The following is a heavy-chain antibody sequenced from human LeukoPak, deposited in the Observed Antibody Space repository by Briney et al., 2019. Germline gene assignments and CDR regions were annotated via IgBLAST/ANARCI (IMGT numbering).Heavy chain of an antibody. V-gene: IGHV3-74*01. CDR2: INSDGTST. CDR3: ASGSPGYSSSWSNY. CDR1: GFTFSSYW. J-gene: IGHJ4*02. Sequence: GGSLRLSCAASGFTFSSYWMHWVRQAPGKGLVWVSRINSDGTSTSYADSVKGRFTISRDNAKNTLSLQMNSLRAEDTAMYYCASGSPGYSSSWSNYWGQETLVTVSS. D-gene: IGHD6-13*01.